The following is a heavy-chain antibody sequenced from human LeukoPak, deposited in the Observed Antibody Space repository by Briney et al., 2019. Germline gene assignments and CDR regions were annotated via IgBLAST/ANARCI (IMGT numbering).Heavy chain of an antibody. CDR3: ARDPLAVAGISPNWFDP. CDR2: IYTSGST. J-gene: IGHJ5*02. V-gene: IGHV4-4*07. Sequence: PSETLSLTCTVSGGSISSYYWSWIGQPAGKGLEWIGRIYTSGSTNYNPSLKSRVTMSVDTSKNQFSLKLSSVTAADTAVYYCARDPLAVAGISPNWFDPWGQGTLVTVSS. D-gene: IGHD6-19*01. CDR1: GGSISSYY.